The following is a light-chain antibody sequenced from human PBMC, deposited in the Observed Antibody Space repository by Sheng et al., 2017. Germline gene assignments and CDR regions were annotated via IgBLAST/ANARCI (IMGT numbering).Light chain of an antibody. CDR3: QQSYSTPYS. V-gene: IGKV1-39*01. J-gene: IGKJ2*03. CDR2: AAS. Sequence: DIQMTQSPSSLSASVGDRVTITCRASQAITTYLNWYQQKPGKAPKLLMFAASKLQSGVPSRFSGSGSGTDFTLTVNSLQPEDFATYYCQQSYSTPYSFGQGTKLEIK. CDR1: QAITTY.